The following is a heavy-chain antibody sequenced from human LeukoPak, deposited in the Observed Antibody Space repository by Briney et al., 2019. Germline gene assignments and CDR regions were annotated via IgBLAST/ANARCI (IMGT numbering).Heavy chain of an antibody. CDR1: GFTFSSYE. J-gene: IGHJ4*02. CDR3: ARVVRGVRQGYFDY. CDR2: ISSSGSTI. D-gene: IGHD3-10*01. V-gene: IGHV3-48*03. Sequence: GGSLRLSCAASGFTFSSYEMNWVRQAPGKGLEWVSYISSSGSTIYYADSVKGRFTISRDNAKNSLYLQMNSLRAEDTAVYYCARVVRGVRQGYFDYWGQGTLVTVSS.